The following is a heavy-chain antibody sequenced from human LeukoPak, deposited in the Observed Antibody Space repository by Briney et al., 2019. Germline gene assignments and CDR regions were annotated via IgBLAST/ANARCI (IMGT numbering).Heavy chain of an antibody. J-gene: IGHJ3*02. CDR1: GGSFSGYY. CDR3: ANDYNNAFDI. Sequence: SETLSLTCAVYGGSFSGYYWSWIRQPPGKGLEWIGSIYYSGSTYYNPSLKSRVTISVDTSKNQFSLKLSSVTAADTAVYYCANDYNNAFDIWGQGTMVTVSS. CDR2: IYYSGST. D-gene: IGHD3-10*01. V-gene: IGHV4-34*01.